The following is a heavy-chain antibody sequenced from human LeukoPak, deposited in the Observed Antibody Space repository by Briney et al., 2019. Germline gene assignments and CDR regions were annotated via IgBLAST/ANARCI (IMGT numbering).Heavy chain of an antibody. CDR2: ISSSGSTI. CDR1: GFTFSDYY. V-gene: IGHV3-11*01. CDR3: ARAFYCSGGSCPAEYFQH. D-gene: IGHD2-15*01. J-gene: IGHJ1*01. Sequence: GGSLRLSCAASGFTFSDYYMSWIRQAPGKGLEWVSYISSSGSTIYYADSVKGRFTISRDNAKNSLYLQMNSLRAEDTAVYYCARAFYCSGGSCPAEYFQHWGQGTPVTVSS.